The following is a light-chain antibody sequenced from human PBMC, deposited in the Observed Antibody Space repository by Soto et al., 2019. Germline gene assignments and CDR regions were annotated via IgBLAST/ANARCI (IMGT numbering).Light chain of an antibody. J-gene: IGLJ1*01. CDR2: EVT. V-gene: IGLV2-14*01. CDR1: SSDVGGYDY. Sequence: QSALTQPASVSGSPGQSITISCTGTSSDVGGYDYDSWYQQHPGKAPKLMIYEVTNRASGVSNRFSDSKSGNTASLTISGLQAEDETDYYCSSYTSSTTRVFGTGTKVTVL. CDR3: SSYTSSTTRV.